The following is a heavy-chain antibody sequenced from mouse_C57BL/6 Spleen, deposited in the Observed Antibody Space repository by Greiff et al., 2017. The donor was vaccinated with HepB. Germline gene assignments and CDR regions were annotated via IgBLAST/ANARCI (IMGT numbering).Heavy chain of an antibody. D-gene: IGHD3-3*01. CDR2: INPNNGGT. V-gene: IGHV1-26*01. J-gene: IGHJ4*01. Sequence: EVQLQQSGPELVKPGASVKISCKASGYTFTDYYMHWVKQSPGKSLEWIGDINPNNGGTSYNQKFKGKATLTVDKSSSTAYMELRSLTSEDSAVYYCERNGEGTLDAMDYWGQGTTVTVSS. CDR3: ERNGEGTLDAMDY. CDR1: GYTFTDYY.